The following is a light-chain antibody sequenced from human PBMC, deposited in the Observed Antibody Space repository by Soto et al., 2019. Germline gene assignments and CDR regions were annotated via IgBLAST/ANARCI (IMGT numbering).Light chain of an antibody. CDR2: GPX. J-gene: IGKJ1*01. V-gene: IGKV3-15*01. Sequence: EIVLTHSPGTLSLSPGERPTLSCRASRVVSSNFALSHQKAGQAPRLLXXGPXTRATGIPARFIGSGSGKEFTLTISSLQSEDFAVYYCQQYNNWPPWTFGQGTKVDIK. CDR3: QQYNNWPPWT. CDR1: RVVSSN.